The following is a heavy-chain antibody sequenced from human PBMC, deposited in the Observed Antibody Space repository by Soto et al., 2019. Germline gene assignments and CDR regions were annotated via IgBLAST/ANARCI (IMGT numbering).Heavy chain of an antibody. CDR2: ISGSGGST. Sequence: LRLSCAASGFTFSSYAMSWVRQAPGKGLEWVSAISGSGGSTYYADSAKGRFTISRDNSKNTLYLQMNSLRAEDTAVYYCAKCGSEYYYYYYGVDVWGQGTTVTVS. J-gene: IGHJ6*02. CDR1: GFTFSSYA. CDR3: AKCGSEYYYYYYGVDV. D-gene: IGHD6-25*01. V-gene: IGHV3-23*01.